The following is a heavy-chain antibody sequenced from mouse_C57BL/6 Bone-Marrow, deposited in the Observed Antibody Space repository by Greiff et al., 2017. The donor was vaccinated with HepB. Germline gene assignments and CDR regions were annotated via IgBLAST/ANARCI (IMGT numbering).Heavy chain of an antibody. CDR3: ARPGITTVVAPYFDY. CDR2: ISSGSRTI. CDR1: GFTFSDYG. D-gene: IGHD1-1*01. Sequence: EVQGVESGGGLVKPGGSLKLSCAASGFTFSDYGMHWVRQAPEKGLEWVAYISSGSRTIYYADTVKGRFTIYRDNAKNTLFLQMTRLRAEDTALYYCARPGITTVVAPYFDYWGQGTTLTVSS. J-gene: IGHJ2*01. V-gene: IGHV5-17*01.